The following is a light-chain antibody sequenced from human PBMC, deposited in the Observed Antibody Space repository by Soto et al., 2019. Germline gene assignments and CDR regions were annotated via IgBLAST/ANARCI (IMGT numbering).Light chain of an antibody. Sequence: DIVMTQSPDSLAVSLGERATINCKSSQSVLYSSNNKNHLAWYQQKPGQPPKLLIYWASTRESGVPDRFSGRGAGTDFTLSIRSLQAEDVAVYYCQQYYRPWTFGQGTKVEIK. CDR2: WAS. V-gene: IGKV4-1*01. J-gene: IGKJ1*01. CDR3: QQYYRPWT. CDR1: QSVLYSSNNKNH.